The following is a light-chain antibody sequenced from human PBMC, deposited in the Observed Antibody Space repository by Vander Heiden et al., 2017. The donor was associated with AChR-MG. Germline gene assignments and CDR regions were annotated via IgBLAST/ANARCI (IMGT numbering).Light chain of an antibody. CDR1: KLGDKY. J-gene: IGLJ2*01. CDR2: QDS. CDR3: QAWDSTTGVL. Sequence: SYELTQPPSVSVPPGQTVSITCSGDKLGDKYACWYQQKPGQSPVLVIYQDSKRPSGIPERFSGSNSGNTATLTISGTQAMDEADYYCQAWDSTTGVLFGGGTKLTVL. V-gene: IGLV3-1*01.